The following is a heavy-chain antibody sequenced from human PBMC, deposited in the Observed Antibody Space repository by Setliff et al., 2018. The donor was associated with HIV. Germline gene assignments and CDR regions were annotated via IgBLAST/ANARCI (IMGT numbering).Heavy chain of an antibody. J-gene: IGHJ4*02. V-gene: IGHV3-7*01. CDR1: GFTFRSFC. Sequence: PGGSLRLSCAASGFTFRSFCLSWVRQVPGKGLEWVANINENGNEKYYVDSVKGRFTISRDNAENSLYLQMNSLRAEDTAVYYCAKDKGGYNWNYFDYWGPGTQVTVSS. D-gene: IGHD1-20*01. CDR2: INENGNEK. CDR3: AKDKGGYNWNYFDY.